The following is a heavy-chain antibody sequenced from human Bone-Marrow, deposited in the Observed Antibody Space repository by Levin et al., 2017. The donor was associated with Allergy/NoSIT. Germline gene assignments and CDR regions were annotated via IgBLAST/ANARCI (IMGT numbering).Heavy chain of an antibody. CDR2: ISSGSSYT. CDR1: GFTFSDYY. Sequence: GGSLRLSCAASGFTFSDYYMSWIRQAPGKGLEWVSHISSGSSYTNYADSVKGRFTISRDNAKNSLYLQMSSLGAEDTAVYYCARDHGSGSYYLFDYWGQGTLVTVSS. D-gene: IGHD3-10*01. J-gene: IGHJ4*02. CDR3: ARDHGSGSYYLFDY. V-gene: IGHV3-11*05.